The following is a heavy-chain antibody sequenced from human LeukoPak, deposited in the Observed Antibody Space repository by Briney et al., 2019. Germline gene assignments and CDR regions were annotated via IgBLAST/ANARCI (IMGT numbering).Heavy chain of an antibody. Sequence: PSETLSLTCTASGGSISSYYWSWIRQPPGKGLEWIGEINHSGSTNYNPSLKSRVTISVDTSKNQFSLKLSSVTAADTAVYYCARGRVLRSLEWKGDQYYFDYWGQGTLVTVSS. CDR3: ARGRVLRSLEWKGDQYYFDY. D-gene: IGHD3-3*01. V-gene: IGHV4-34*01. CDR1: GGSISSYY. J-gene: IGHJ4*02. CDR2: INHSGST.